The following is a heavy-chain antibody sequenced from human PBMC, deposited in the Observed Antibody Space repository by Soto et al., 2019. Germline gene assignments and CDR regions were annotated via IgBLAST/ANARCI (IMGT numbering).Heavy chain of an antibody. D-gene: IGHD6-13*01. CDR3: ARSEKQQLLYYFDY. V-gene: IGHV1-46*01. CDR1: GYTFTSYY. J-gene: IGHJ4*02. CDR2: INPSGGST. Sequence: QVQLVQSGAEVKKPGASVKVSCKASGYTFTSYYMHWVRQAPGQGLEWMGVINPSGGSTSSAQKFQGRVTMPRDTSTSTVYMELSSLRSEDTAVYYCARSEKQQLLYYFDYWGQGTLVTVSS.